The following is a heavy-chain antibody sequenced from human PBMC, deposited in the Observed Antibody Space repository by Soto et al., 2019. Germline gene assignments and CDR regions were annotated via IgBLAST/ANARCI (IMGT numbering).Heavy chain of an antibody. V-gene: IGHV1-8*01. J-gene: IGHJ4*02. CDR1: GYTFTNND. D-gene: IGHD2-21*01. CDR2: MNPYSGNT. CDR3: VSAPLDYYSADYFDN. Sequence: ASVKVSCKASGYTFTNNDIHRVRQAAGQGLEWMGWMNPYSGNTGYSRNFHGRVTMTRDNSITTVYTELSSLRSEDTAAYYCVSAPLDYYSADYFDNWGQGTLVTVSS.